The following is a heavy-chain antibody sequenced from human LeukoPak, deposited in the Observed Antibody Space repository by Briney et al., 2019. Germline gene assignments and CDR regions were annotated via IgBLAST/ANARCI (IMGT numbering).Heavy chain of an antibody. CDR1: GFTFSSYG. J-gene: IGHJ5*02. CDR2: ISGSGGTT. Sequence: QSGGTLRLSCAASGFTFSSYGMSWVRQAPGKGLEWVSAISGSGGTTYYADSVKGRFTISRDNSKNTLYLQMNSLRAEDTAVYYCAKRGGSGSYLLDPWGQGTLVTVSS. V-gene: IGHV3-23*01. CDR3: AKRGGSGSYLLDP. D-gene: IGHD3-10*01.